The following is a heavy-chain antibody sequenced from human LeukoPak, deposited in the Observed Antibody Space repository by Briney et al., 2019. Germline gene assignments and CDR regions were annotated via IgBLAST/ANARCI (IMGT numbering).Heavy chain of an antibody. CDR2: IYISGST. CDR3: ARDRGTWNDDGFDY. J-gene: IGHJ4*02. V-gene: IGHV4-4*07. D-gene: IGHD1-1*01. CDR1: GGSISSYY. Sequence: SETLSLTCTVSGGSISSYYWSWIRQPAGKGLEWIGRIYISGSTNYNPSPKSRVTMSVDTSKNQFSLKLSSVTAADTAVYYCARDRGTWNDDGFDYWGQGTLVTVSS.